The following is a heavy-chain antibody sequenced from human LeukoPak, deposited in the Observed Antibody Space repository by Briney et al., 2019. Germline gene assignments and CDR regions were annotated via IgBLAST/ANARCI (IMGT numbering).Heavy chain of an antibody. V-gene: IGHV3-33*01. CDR3: ARDNGTGSAFLDP. Sequence: PGGSLRLSCAASGFTFSVFGMHWVRQAPGKGLEWVAVIWCDGSDKYYADSVKGRFTISRDNSKSTLYLQMNSLRAEDTAVYYCARDNGTGSAFLDPWGQGTLVTVSS. J-gene: IGHJ5*02. D-gene: IGHD2-21*02. CDR1: GFTFSVFG. CDR2: IWCDGSDK.